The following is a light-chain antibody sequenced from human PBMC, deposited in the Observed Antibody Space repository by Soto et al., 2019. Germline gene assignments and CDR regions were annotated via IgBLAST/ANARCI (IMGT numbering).Light chain of an antibody. J-gene: IGKJ1*01. CDR1: QSVSSS. V-gene: IGKV3-15*01. CDR3: QPYYSTPRT. CDR2: GAS. Sequence: EIVRTQSPATLSVSPGERATLSCRASQSVSSSLAWYQQKPGQAPRLLIYGASTRATGIPARFSGSGSGTEFTLTISSLESEDFAVYYCQPYYSTPRTFGQGTKVDI.